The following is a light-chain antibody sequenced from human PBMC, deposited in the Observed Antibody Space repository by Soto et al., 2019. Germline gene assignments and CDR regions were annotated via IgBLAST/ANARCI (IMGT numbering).Light chain of an antibody. CDR2: EGN. CDR1: SGDIGTYNL. Sequence: QAVVTQPASVSGSPGQSITISCTGTSGDIGTYNLVSWYQQHPGRAPKLIIFEGNKRPSGVSNRFSASKSGNTASLAVSGLQAEDEADYHCCSYAGRSTVIYGGGTKLTVL. J-gene: IGLJ2*01. CDR3: CSYAGRSTVI. V-gene: IGLV2-23*01.